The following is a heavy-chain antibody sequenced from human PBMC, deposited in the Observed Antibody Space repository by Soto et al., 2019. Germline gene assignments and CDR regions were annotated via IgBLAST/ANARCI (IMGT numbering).Heavy chain of an antibody. CDR1: GYTFTNYG. Sequence: ASVKVSCKASGYTFTNYGLAWVRQAPGQGPEWVGWISAYNGNTHYAQKLQGRVAMTTDTSTSTAYMELRSLSSDDTAVYYCARPQNDILTDSYTNYFDSWGQGTPVTVSS. V-gene: IGHV1-18*01. CDR3: ARPQNDILTDSYTNYFDS. CDR2: ISAYNGNT. D-gene: IGHD3-9*01. J-gene: IGHJ4*02.